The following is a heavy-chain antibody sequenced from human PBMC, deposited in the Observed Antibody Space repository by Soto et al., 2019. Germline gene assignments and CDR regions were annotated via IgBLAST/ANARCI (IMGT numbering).Heavy chain of an antibody. D-gene: IGHD2-15*01. CDR1: GYSFTSYW. CDR2: IYPGDSDT. Sequence: GESLKISCKGSGYSFTSYWSGWVRQMPGKGLEWMGIIYPGDSDTRYSPSFQGQVTISADKSISTAYLQWSSLKASDTAMYYCARGGDIVVVVAQFDYWGQGTLVTVSS. J-gene: IGHJ4*02. V-gene: IGHV5-51*01. CDR3: ARGGDIVVVVAQFDY.